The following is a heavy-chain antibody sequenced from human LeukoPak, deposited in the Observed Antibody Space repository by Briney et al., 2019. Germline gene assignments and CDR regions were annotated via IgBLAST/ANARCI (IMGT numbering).Heavy chain of an antibody. CDR2: IYYSGST. V-gene: IGHV4-59*01. J-gene: IGHJ5*02. CDR1: GGSISSYY. CDR3: ARDHGGGLINGIPNWFDP. Sequence: PSETLSLTCTVPGGSISSYYWSWIRQPPGKGLEWIGYIYYSGSTNYNPSLESRVTISVDTSKNQFSLKLSSVTAADTAVYYCARDHGGGLINGIPNWFDPWGQGTLVTVSS. D-gene: IGHD1-20*01.